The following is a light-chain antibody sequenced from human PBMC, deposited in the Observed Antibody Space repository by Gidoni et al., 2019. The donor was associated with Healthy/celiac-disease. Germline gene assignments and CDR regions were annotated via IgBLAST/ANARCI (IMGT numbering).Light chain of an antibody. Sequence: SALTLPASVSGTPRQSITISYTGTSSDVGGFNYDSWYQQHSGKAPKLMIYEVSNRPSGVSNRFSGSKSGNTATLTISGLQAEDEADYYCSSYTSSSTLYVFGTGTKGTVL. CDR2: EVS. J-gene: IGLJ1*01. CDR1: SSDVGGFNY. CDR3: SSYTSSSTLYV. V-gene: IGLV2-14*01.